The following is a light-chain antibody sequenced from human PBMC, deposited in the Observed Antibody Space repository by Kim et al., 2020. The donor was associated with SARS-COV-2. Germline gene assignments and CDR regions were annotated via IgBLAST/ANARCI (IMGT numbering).Light chain of an antibody. CDR1: NNDVGGYSY. CDR3: CSYADSYSYV. J-gene: IGLJ1*01. Sequence: QSALTQPRSVSGSPGQSVTISCTGTNNDVGGYSYVSWFQQHPGKAPKLMIYDVTKRPSGVPDRFSGSKSGNTASLTISGLQAEDEADYYCCSYADSYSYVFGTGTEVTVL. CDR2: DVT. V-gene: IGLV2-11*01.